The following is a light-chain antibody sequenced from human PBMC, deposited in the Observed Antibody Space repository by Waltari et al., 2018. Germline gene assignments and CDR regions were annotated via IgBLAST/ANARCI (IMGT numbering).Light chain of an antibody. J-gene: IGLJ1*01. CDR3: ASWDDSHYV. Sequence: QSVLTQPPSASGTPGQRVSISCSGSNSNLGSNFLYWYQQLPGMAPKLLIYRNNQRTSGVPDRVSGSKYGTSASLAISGLRSEDEAVYYCASWDDSHYVFGPGTKVTVL. CDR1: NSNLGSNF. CDR2: RNN. V-gene: IGLV1-47*01.